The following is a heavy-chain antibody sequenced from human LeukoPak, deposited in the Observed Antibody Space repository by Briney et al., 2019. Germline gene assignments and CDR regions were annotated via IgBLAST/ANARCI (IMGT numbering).Heavy chain of an antibody. D-gene: IGHD1-26*01. Sequence: PGGSLRLSCAASGFTFSSHSMNWVRQAPGKGLEWVSYISSSSTIYYADSVKGRFTISRDNAKNSLYLQMNSLRAEDTAVYYCARDRGIVGARVWFDPWGQGTLVTVSS. CDR3: ARDRGIVGARVWFDP. CDR2: ISSSSTI. J-gene: IGHJ5*02. V-gene: IGHV3-48*01. CDR1: GFTFSSHS.